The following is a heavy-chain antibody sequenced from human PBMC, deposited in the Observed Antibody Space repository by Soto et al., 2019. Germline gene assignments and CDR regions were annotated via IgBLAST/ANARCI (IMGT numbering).Heavy chain of an antibody. J-gene: IGHJ6*02. Sequence: ASVKVSCKASGYSFGSYAVHWVRQAPGQGLEWMGWINAGNGNRIYSQKFQGRVTITRDTSASTAYIDLSSLTSEDTAVYYCASSSSWAWADYFYGLDVWGQGTTVTVSS. D-gene: IGHD6-13*01. V-gene: IGHV1-3*01. CDR3: ASSSSWAWADYFYGLDV. CDR2: INAGNGNR. CDR1: GYSFGSYA.